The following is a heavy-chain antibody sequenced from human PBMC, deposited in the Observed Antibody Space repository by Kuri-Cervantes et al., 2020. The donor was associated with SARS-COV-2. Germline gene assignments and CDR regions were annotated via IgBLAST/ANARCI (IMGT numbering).Heavy chain of an antibody. CDR1: GFTFSDYY. D-gene: IGHD6-6*01. J-gene: IGHJ4*02. CDR3: AREGPYSSPFAWSDY. Sequence: GESLKISCAASGFTFSDYYMNWIRQAPGKGLEWVSYISSSGGTIYYADSVKGRFTISRDNAKSSLYLHMNSLRPEDTALYYCAREGPYSSPFAWSDYWGQGTLVTVSS. CDR2: ISSSGGTI. V-gene: IGHV3-11*04.